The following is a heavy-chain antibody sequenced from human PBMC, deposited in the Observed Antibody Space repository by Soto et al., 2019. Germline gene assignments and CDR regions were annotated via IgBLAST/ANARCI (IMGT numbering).Heavy chain of an antibody. D-gene: IGHD2-21*01. CDR1: GGSISSGGYY. V-gene: IGHV4-30-4*01. Sequence: SETLSLTCTVSGGSISSGGYYWSWIRQPPGKGLEWIGYIYYSGSTYYNPSLKSRVTISVDTSKNQFSLKLSSVTAADTAVYYCARAVVIQYYFDYWGQGTLVTVSS. CDR2: IYYSGST. J-gene: IGHJ4*02. CDR3: ARAVVIQYYFDY.